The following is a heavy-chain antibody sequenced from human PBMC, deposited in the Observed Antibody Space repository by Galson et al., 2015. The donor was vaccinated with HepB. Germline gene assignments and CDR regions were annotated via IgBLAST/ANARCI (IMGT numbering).Heavy chain of an antibody. Sequence: SVKVCCKASGDTFSSYAIRWVRQAPGQGLEWMGWMNPDRGNTDYAQKFQGRVTMTRNTSISTDYMQLSSLRSEDTAVYYCARGVVPAAKDYWGQGTPVTVSS. D-gene: IGHD2-2*01. CDR2: MNPDRGNT. CDR1: GDTFSSYA. CDR3: ARGVVPAAKDY. J-gene: IGHJ4*01. V-gene: IGHV1-8*02.